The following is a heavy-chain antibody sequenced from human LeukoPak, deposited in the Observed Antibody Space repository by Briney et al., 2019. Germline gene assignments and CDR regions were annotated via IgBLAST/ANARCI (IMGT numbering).Heavy chain of an antibody. CDR1: GFTFSSYA. D-gene: IGHD3-9*01. CDR3: AKVPAPYYDILTGYSYQYYFDY. CDR2: ISGSGGST. Sequence: GGSLRLSCAASGFTFSSYAMSWVRQAPGKGLEWVSPISGSGGSTYYADSVKGRFTISRDNSKNTLYLQMNSLRAEDTAVYYCAKVPAPYYDILTGYSYQYYFDYWGQGTLVTVSS. V-gene: IGHV3-23*01. J-gene: IGHJ4*02.